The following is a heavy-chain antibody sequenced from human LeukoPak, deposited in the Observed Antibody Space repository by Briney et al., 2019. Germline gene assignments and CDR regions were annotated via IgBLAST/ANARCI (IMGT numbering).Heavy chain of an antibody. V-gene: IGHV1-8*01. Sequence: GASVKVSCKASGYTFTSYDINWVRQATGQGLVWMGWMNPNSGNTGYAQKLQGRVTMTRNTSISTAYMGLSSLRSEDTAVYYCARGNYYDSVPINYGMDVWGQGTTVTVSS. D-gene: IGHD3-22*01. CDR3: ARGNYYDSVPINYGMDV. CDR1: GYTFTSYD. CDR2: MNPNSGNT. J-gene: IGHJ6*02.